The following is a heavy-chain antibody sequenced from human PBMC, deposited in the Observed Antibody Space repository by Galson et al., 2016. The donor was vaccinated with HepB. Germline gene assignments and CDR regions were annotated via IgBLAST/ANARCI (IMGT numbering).Heavy chain of an antibody. CDR2: TFYRSNWQN. D-gene: IGHD7-27*01. CDR1: GDSVSSNSAG. Sequence: CAISGDSVSSNSAGWNWIRQSPSRGLEWLGRTFYRSNWQNHYAESVKGRITINPDTSKNQFSPQLSSVTPEDTAVYYCARSYLLGRGFGWWGQGTLVTVSS. V-gene: IGHV6-1*01. J-gene: IGHJ4*02. CDR3: ARSYLLGRGFGW.